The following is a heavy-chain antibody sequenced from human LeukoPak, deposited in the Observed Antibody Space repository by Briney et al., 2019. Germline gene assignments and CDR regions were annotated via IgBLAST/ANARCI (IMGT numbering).Heavy chain of an antibody. CDR1: GFTFSSYV. V-gene: IGHV3-23*01. CDR2: ISGSGGST. J-gene: IGHJ3*01. CDR3: AKYTGRRAFDF. D-gene: IGHD7-27*01. Sequence: GGSLRLSCETAGFTFSSYVMHWVRRTPGKGLEWVSAISGSGGSTYYANSVKGRFTISRDNSKNTLYLQMNSLRAEDTAVYYCAKYTGRRAFDFWGQGTTVTVSS.